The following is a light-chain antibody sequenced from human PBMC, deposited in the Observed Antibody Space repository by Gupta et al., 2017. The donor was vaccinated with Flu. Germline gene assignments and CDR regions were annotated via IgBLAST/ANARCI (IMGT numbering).Light chain of an antibody. Sequence: EIVMTQSPATLSVSPGERATLSCRASQSVSSNLAWYQQKPGQAPRLLIYGASTRATGIPARFSGSGSGTEFTLTISSRQSEDFAVYYCQQYNNWLPYTFGQGTKLEIK. CDR3: QQYNNWLPYT. J-gene: IGKJ2*01. V-gene: IGKV3-15*01. CDR2: GAS. CDR1: QSVSSN.